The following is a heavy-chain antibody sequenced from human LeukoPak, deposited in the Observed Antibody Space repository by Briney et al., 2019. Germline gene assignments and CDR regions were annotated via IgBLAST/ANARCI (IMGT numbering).Heavy chain of an antibody. CDR1: RASTSHFY. J-gene: IGHJ3*02. Sequence: PSETLSLSCSVSRASTSHFYWNWIRQPPGKGLEWIGYMHNSGSSKHSPSLKSRVTISIDTSKNQFSLQLTSVTAADTAIYYCARSAEWLRNAFDIWGQGTMVSVSS. D-gene: IGHD5-12*01. CDR2: MHNSGSS. V-gene: IGHV4-59*01. CDR3: ARSAEWLRNAFDI.